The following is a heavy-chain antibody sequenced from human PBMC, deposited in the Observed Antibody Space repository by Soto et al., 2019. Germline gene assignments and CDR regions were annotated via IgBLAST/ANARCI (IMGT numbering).Heavy chain of an antibody. V-gene: IGHV3-23*01. CDR2: VTGNGIGT. Sequence: EVQLLESGGGLVQPGGSLRLSCAASGFTFSSFGMSWVRQAPGKGLEWVSSVTGNGIGTYYADSVKGRFTISRDNSKNTMYLKMNSLRPEHTAVYYCAKERTSQWLDHFDFWGQGTLVTVSS. J-gene: IGHJ4*02. CDR1: GFTFSSFG. CDR3: AKERTSQWLDHFDF. D-gene: IGHD6-19*01.